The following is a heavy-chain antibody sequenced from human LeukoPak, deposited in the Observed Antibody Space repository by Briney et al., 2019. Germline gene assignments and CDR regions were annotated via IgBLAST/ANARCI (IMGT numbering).Heavy chain of an antibody. CDR3: ARHPGTFYTYGYLGDTFDI. D-gene: IGHD5-18*01. CDR1: GYIFSKYW. CDR2: IFPGDSDT. J-gene: IGHJ3*02. V-gene: IGHV5-51*01. Sequence: GESLKISCKGSGYIFSKYWTGWVRQTPGKGLEWMGIIFPGDSDTRYSPSFQGQVTISADKSISTAYLQWSSLKASDTAMYYCARHPGTFYTYGYLGDTFDIWGRGTMVTVSS.